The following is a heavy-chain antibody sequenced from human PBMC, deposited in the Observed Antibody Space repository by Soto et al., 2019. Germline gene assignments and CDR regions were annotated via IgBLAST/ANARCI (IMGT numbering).Heavy chain of an antibody. V-gene: IGHV5-51*07. CDR1: GYSFTSYW. J-gene: IGHJ6*02. CDR3: ARQREFYFVKGGHWDYYGMYV. CDR2: IYPGDSDT. Sequence: GESLKISCKGSGYSFTSYWIGWVHQMPGKGLEWMGIIYPGDSDTRYSPSFQGQVTISADKSISTAYLQWSSLKASDTAMYYCARQREFYFVKGGHWDYYGMYVWGQGSTVTVSS. D-gene: IGHD3-10*01.